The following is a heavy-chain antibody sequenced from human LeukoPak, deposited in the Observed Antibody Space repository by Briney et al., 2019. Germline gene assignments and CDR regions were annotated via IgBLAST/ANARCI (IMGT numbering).Heavy chain of an antibody. D-gene: IGHD5-18*01. CDR2: IYYSGST. V-gene: IGHV4-59*01. CDR3: ARVGPVDTAMVTYNWFGP. CDR1: GGSISSYY. Sequence: PSETLSLTCTVSGGSISSYYWSWIRQPPGKGLEWIGYIYYSGSTNYNPSLKSRVTISVDTSKNQFSLKLSSVTAADTAVYYCARVGPVDTAMVTYNWFGPWGQGTLVTVSS. J-gene: IGHJ5*02.